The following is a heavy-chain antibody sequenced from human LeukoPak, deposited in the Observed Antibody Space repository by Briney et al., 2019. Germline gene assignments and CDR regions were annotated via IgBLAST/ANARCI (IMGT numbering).Heavy chain of an antibody. D-gene: IGHD3-3*01. J-gene: IGHJ4*02. Sequence: KPGGSLRLSCAASGFTFSNAWMSWVRQAPGKGLEWVGRIKSKTDGGTTDYAAPVKGRLTISRDDSKNTLYLQMNSLKTEDTAVYYCTTPHYDFWSGYLGYWGQGTLVTVSS. CDR3: TTPHYDFWSGYLGY. CDR2: IKSKTDGGTT. V-gene: IGHV3-15*01. CDR1: GFTFSNAW.